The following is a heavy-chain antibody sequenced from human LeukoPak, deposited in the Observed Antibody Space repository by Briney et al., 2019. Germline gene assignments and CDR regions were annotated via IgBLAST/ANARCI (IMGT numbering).Heavy chain of an antibody. Sequence: GGSLRLSCAVSGFTFDDYSMHWVPQAPGKGLQWVSLISGDGGSRYYAGSVKGRFTVSRDNNKNSLYPQMNRLRPEDTAFYYCAKGADPLTWRMTTVAGTRFDFWGQGTLVTVSS. D-gene: IGHD6-19*01. CDR1: GFTFDDYS. J-gene: IGHJ4*02. CDR2: ISGDGGSR. V-gene: IGHV3-43*02. CDR3: AKGADPLTWRMTTVAGTRFDF.